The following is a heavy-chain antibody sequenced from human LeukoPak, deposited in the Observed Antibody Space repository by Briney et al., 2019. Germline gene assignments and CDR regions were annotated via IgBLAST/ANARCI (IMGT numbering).Heavy chain of an antibody. CDR3: ARRRDLYSGSYYPFDY. D-gene: IGHD1-26*01. J-gene: IGHJ4*02. Sequence: GESLKISCKGSGYSFTSYWIGWVRQMPGKGLGWMGIFNPGDSDTRYSPPFQGQVPISADKSISTAYLQWSSLKASDTAMYYCARRRDLYSGSYYPFDYWGQGTLVTVSS. CDR2: FNPGDSDT. CDR1: GYSFTSYW. V-gene: IGHV5-51*01.